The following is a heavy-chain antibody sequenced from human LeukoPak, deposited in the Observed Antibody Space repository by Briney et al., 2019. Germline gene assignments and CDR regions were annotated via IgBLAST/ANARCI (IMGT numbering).Heavy chain of an antibody. V-gene: IGHV3-23*01. CDR2: ISGGGPLT. D-gene: IGHD1-26*01. Sequence: GGSLRLSCVGSGFSFSSFAMSWVRQGPGRGLELVSTISGGGPLTYYADSVKGRFTISRDDSKNMQFLERSSLGHEDTAVYFCAKRITATTGFYFDSWGQGTLVTVSA. CDR3: AKRITATTGFYFDS. CDR1: GFSFSSFA. J-gene: IGHJ4*02.